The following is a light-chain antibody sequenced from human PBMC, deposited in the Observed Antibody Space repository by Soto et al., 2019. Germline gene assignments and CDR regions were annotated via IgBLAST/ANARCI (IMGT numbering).Light chain of an antibody. CDR3: AAWDDSLNGPV. CDR1: SSNIGSNS. J-gene: IGLJ3*02. Sequence: QSVLTQPPSASGTPGQRVTISCSGSSSNIGSNSVNWYQQLPGTAPKLLIYSNNHRPSGVPDRFSGSKSGTSASLAISGLQSEDEADYYCAAWDDSLNGPVFGGGPKLTVL. CDR2: SNN. V-gene: IGLV1-44*01.